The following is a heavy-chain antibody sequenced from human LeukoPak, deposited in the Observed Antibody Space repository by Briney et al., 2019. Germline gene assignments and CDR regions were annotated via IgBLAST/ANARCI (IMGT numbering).Heavy chain of an antibody. V-gene: IGHV1-8*01. CDR3: ARGSQSHNWFDP. D-gene: IGHD4-11*01. CDR2: MNPNSGNT. Sequence: ASVKVSCKASGYTLTSYDINWVRQATGQGLEWMGWMNPNSGNTGYAQKFQGRVTMTRNTSISTAYMELSSLRSEDTAVYYCARGSQSHNWFDPWGQGTLVTVSS. J-gene: IGHJ5*02. CDR1: GYTLTSYD.